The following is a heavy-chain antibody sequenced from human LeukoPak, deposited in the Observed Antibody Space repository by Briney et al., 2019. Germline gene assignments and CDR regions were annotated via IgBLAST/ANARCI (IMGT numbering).Heavy chain of an antibody. D-gene: IGHD3-22*01. Sequence: ASVKVSCKVSGYTLTELSMHWVRQAPGKGLEWMGGFGPEDGETIYAQKFQGRVTMTEDTSTDTAYMELSSLRSEDTAVYYCATRETYYYDSSGYYPFDYWGQGTLVTVSS. J-gene: IGHJ4*02. CDR2: FGPEDGET. CDR1: GYTLTELS. CDR3: ATRETYYYDSSGYYPFDY. V-gene: IGHV1-24*01.